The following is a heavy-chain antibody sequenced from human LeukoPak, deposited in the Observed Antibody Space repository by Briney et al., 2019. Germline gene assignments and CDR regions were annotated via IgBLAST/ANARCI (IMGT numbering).Heavy chain of an antibody. Sequence: GGSLRLSCAASGFTFSSFEMNWVRQAPGKGLEGVSLISGSGVSTYYSDSVKGRFTISRDNSKNTLYLQMNSLRAEDTAVYYCAPDLRGSAWSLDDWGQGTLVTVSS. V-gene: IGHV3-23*01. D-gene: IGHD6-13*01. CDR2: ISGSGVST. CDR3: APDLRGSAWSLDD. J-gene: IGHJ4*02. CDR1: GFTFSSFE.